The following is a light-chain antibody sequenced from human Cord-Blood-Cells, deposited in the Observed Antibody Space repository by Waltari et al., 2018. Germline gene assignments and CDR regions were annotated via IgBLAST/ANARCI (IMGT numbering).Light chain of an antibody. CDR3: QQYNNWPPFT. J-gene: IGKJ3*01. CDR2: GAS. Sequence: IVMTQHPATLYVFPGERATLSCRASQSVSSNLAWYQQKPGQAPRLLIYGASTRATGIPARFSGSGSGTEFTLTISSLQSEDFAVYYCQQYNNWPPFTFGPGTKVDIK. CDR1: QSVSSN. V-gene: IGKV3-15*01.